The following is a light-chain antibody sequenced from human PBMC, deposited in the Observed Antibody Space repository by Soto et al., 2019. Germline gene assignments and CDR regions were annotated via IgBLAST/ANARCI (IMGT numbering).Light chain of an antibody. CDR2: VNSDGSH. V-gene: IGLV4-69*01. Sequence: QPVLTQSPSASASLGASVKLTCTLSSGHSSYAIAWHQQQPEKGPRFLMKVNSDGSHSMGDGIPDRFSGSSSGAERYLTISSLQSEDEADYYCQTWVTGTRVFGGGTKLTVL. CDR3: QTWVTGTRV. CDR1: SGHSSYA. J-gene: IGLJ3*02.